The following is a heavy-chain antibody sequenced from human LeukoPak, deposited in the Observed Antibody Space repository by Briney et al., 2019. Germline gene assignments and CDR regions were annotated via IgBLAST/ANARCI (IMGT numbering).Heavy chain of an antibody. J-gene: IGHJ3*02. CDR3: GKDPHLWPDAFDI. D-gene: IGHD3-10*01. V-gene: IGHV3-23*01. CDR1: GFTFSSYA. CDR2: ISGSGGST. Sequence: GGSLRLSCAASGFTFSSYAMSWVRQAPGKGLEWVSAISGSGGSTYYADSVKGRFTISRDNSKNTLYLQMNSLRAEDTAVYYCGKDPHLWPDAFDIWGQGTMVTVSS.